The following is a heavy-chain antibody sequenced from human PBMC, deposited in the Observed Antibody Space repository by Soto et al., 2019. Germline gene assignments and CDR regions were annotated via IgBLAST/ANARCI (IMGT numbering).Heavy chain of an antibody. CDR3: ARVYNDPPTLYYDILTGPLDY. Sequence: SVKVSCTASGGTFSSYAISWVRQAPGQGLEWMGGIIPIFGTANYAQKFQGRVTITADESTSTAYMELSSLRSEDTAVYYCARVYNDPPTLYYDILTGPLDYWGQGTLVTVSS. CDR2: IIPIFGTA. CDR1: GGTFSSYA. D-gene: IGHD3-9*01. J-gene: IGHJ4*02. V-gene: IGHV1-69*13.